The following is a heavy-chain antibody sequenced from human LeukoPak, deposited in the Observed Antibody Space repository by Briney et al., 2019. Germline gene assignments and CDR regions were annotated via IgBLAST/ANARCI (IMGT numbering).Heavy chain of an antibody. Sequence: QPGGSLRLSCAASGFTFSSYWMHWVRQAPGKGLVWVSHINKDGSSTSYADSVKGRFTISRDNAKNTLYLQMSSLRAEDTALYYCARPPYGDFAKYFQRWGQGTLVTVSS. J-gene: IGHJ1*01. V-gene: IGHV3-74*01. CDR2: INKDGSST. CDR3: ARPPYGDFAKYFQR. D-gene: IGHD4-17*01. CDR1: GFTFSSYW.